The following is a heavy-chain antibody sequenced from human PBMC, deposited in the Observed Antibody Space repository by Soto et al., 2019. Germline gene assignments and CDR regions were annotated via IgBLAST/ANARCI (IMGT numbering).Heavy chain of an antibody. J-gene: IGHJ6*02. CDR3: ARARFDYWSHIYYGLDV. CDR1: GGSFSGYS. V-gene: IGHV4-34*01. Sequence: ETLSLTCAVSGGSFSGYSWTWLRQSPGKGLEWIGEINHSGTTDYNPALKSRVTMPVDTSKNQFSLRVRSVTAADTAVYYCARARFDYWSHIYYGLDVWGQGTTVTVSS. CDR2: INHSGTT. D-gene: IGHD3-3*01.